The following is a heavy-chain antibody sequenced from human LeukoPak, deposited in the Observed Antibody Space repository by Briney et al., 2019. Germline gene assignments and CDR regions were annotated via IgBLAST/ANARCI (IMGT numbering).Heavy chain of an antibody. Sequence: PSETLSLTCAVYGGSFSGYYWSWIRRPPGKGLEWIGEINHSGSTNYNPSLKSRVTISVDMSKNQFSLRLNSMTAADTAVYYCARGPYYLDSSGSPSDAFDIWAKGQWPPSLQ. CDR1: GGSFSGYY. CDR2: INHSGST. CDR3: ARGPYYLDSSGSPSDAFDI. J-gene: IGHJ3*02. D-gene: IGHD3-22*01. V-gene: IGHV4-34*01.